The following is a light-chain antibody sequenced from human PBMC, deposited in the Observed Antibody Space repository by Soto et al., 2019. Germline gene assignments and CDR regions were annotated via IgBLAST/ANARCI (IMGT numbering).Light chain of an antibody. CDR3: QHRNNWLGT. Sequence: EIVLTQSPATLSLSPGERATLSCRASQIVGSFLAWYQQKSGQAPRLLIYDASNRAPGIPARFSGSGSGTDFTLTISSLEPEDFAVYYCQHRNNWLGTFGPGTKVDIK. CDR1: QIVGSF. CDR2: DAS. V-gene: IGKV3-11*01. J-gene: IGKJ3*01.